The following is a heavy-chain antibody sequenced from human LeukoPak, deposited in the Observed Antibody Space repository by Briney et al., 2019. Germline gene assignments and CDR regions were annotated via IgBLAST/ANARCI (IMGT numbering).Heavy chain of an antibody. J-gene: IGHJ4*02. CDR2: INPSGGST. V-gene: IGHV1-46*01. D-gene: IGHD6-13*01. CDR3: ARDLGAAAGTIDY. CDR1: GYTFTSYY. Sequence: ASVKVSCKASGYTFTSYYMHWVRQAPGHGLEWMGIINPSGGSTSCAQKFQGRVTMTRDTSTSTVYMELSSLRSEDTAVYYCARDLGAAAGTIDYWGQGTLVTVSS.